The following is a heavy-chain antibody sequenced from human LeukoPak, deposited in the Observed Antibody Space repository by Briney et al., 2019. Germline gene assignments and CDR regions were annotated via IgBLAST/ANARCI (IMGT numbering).Heavy chain of an antibody. Sequence: GGSLRLSCAASGFTFSSYSMNWVRQAPGKGLEWVSYISSSSSTIYYADSVKGRFTISRDNAKNSLYLHMNSLRAEDTAVYYCARGQYYDSSGYYHWGQGTLVTVSS. CDR1: GFTFSSYS. CDR2: ISSSSSTI. J-gene: IGHJ5*02. D-gene: IGHD3-22*01. CDR3: ARGQYYDSSGYYH. V-gene: IGHV3-48*01.